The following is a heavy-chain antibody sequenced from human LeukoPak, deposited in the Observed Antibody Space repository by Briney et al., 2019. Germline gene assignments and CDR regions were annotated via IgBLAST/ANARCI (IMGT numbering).Heavy chain of an antibody. J-gene: IGHJ4*02. CDR1: GFTFSSYA. D-gene: IGHD2-2*01. CDR2: ISGSGGST. Sequence: PGGSLRLSCAASGFTFSSYAMSWVRQAPGKGLEWVSAISGSGGSTYYADSVKGRFTISRDNSKNTLYLQMNSLRADDTAVYYCAKDLWDIVVVPAAVQQYWGQGTLVTVFS. CDR3: AKDLWDIVVVPAAVQQY. V-gene: IGHV3-23*01.